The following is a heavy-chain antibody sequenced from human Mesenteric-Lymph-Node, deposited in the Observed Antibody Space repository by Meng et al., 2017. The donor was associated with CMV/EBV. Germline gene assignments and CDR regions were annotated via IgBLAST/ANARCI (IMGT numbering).Heavy chain of an antibody. J-gene: IGHJ4*02. CDR1: SGSVSCYY. D-gene: IGHD6-6*01. CDR2: INHSGST. Sequence: QVQHKHLRSGLLWPSDTMPSTRLVKSGSVSCYYWSWIRQPPGQGLEWIGEINHSGSTNYNPSLKSRVTISVDTSKNQFSLKLSSVTAADTAVYYCASSIAARRGADYWGQGTLVTVSS. V-gene: IGHV4-34*01. CDR3: ASSIAARRGADY.